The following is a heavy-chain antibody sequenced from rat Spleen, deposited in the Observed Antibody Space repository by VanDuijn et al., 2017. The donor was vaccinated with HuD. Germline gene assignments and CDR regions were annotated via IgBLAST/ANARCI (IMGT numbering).Heavy chain of an antibody. Sequence: QVQLKESGPGLVQPSETLSLTCTVSGFSLTSYTVTWVRQPPEKGLEWMGRIQSGGSTDYNSALKSRLSISRDTSKSQVFLKVNSLQTEDTAIYFCTRVRTIYYYDGTYYYGVMDAWGQGASVTVSS. CDR3: TRVRTIYYYDGTYYYGVMDA. CDR1: GFSLTSYT. CDR2: IQSGGST. D-gene: IGHD1-12*02. J-gene: IGHJ4*01. V-gene: IGHV2-15*01.